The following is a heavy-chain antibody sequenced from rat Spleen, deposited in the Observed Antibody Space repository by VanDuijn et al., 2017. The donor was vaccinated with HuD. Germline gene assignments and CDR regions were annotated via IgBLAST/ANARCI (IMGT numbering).Heavy chain of an antibody. V-gene: IGHV5-20*01. CDR2: ISYDGGST. J-gene: IGHJ2*01. CDR1: GFTFSDYY. CDR3: TRDRILRSTGFDY. Sequence: EVQLVESGGGLVQPGRSLKLSCAASGFTFSDYYMAWVRQAPTKGLEWVASISYDGGSTYYRDSVKGRFTISRDNAKSSLYLQMDSLGSEDTATYYCTRDRILRSTGFDYWGQGVMVTVSS. D-gene: IGHD1-6*01.